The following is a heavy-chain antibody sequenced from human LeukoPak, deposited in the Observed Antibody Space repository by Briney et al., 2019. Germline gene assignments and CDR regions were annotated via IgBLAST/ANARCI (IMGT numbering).Heavy chain of an antibody. CDR3: GPGGAKLYS. D-gene: IGHD3-16*01. CDR2: IKNKGDGGTT. CDR1: GFTFKYEW. V-gene: IGHV3-15*01. Sequence: GGSLRLSCAASGFTFKYEWMNWVRQAPGKGLEWVGRIKNKGDGGTTEYAGPVKGRFTISRDDSENTLSLQTNSLTIEDTAVYYCGPGGAKLYSWGQGTLVTVSS. J-gene: IGHJ5*02.